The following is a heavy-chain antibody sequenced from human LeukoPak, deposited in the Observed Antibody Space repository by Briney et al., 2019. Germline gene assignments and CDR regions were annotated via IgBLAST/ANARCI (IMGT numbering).Heavy chain of an antibody. CDR3: ARVGVEVDCSSTSCYRGLDY. J-gene: IGHJ4*02. V-gene: IGHV3-48*01. D-gene: IGHD2-2*01. CDR2: ISSSSRTI. CDR1: GFTFRSYS. Sequence: GGSLRLSCAASGFTFRSYSMKWGRPAPGKGLGWGSYISSSSRTIYYADSVKGRFTISRDNAKNSLYLQMNSLRAEDTAVYYCARVGVEVDCSSTSCYRGLDYWGQGTLVTVSS.